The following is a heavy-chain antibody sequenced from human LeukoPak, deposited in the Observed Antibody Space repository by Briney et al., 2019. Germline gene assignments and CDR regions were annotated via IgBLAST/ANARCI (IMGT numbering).Heavy chain of an antibody. CDR3: ARDEGDIYSSSWYTPFDY. CDR2: IEYDGSEK. D-gene: IGHD6-13*01. Sequence: GGSLSLSCEASGFTFSNYWMSWVRQAPGKGLEWVANIEYDGSEKYYADSVTGRFTISRDNGKNSLYLQMNSLRAEDTAVYYCARDEGDIYSSSWYTPFDYWGQGTLVTVSS. J-gene: IGHJ4*02. CDR1: GFTFSNYW. V-gene: IGHV3-7*01.